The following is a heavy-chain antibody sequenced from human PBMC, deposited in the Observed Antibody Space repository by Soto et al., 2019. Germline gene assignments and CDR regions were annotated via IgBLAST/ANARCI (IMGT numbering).Heavy chain of an antibody. CDR2: IDPSDSYI. CDR3: ARHYICRGGDCYYYGMDV. D-gene: IGHD3-16*01. CDR1: GYSFTKYW. V-gene: IGHV5-10-1*01. Sequence: GESLKISCKGSGYSFTKYWISWVRQMPGKGLEWMGRIDPSDSYINCSPSFQGHVTISADKSINTAYLQWSSLRASDTAIYYCARHYICRGGDCYYYGMDVWGQGTTVTVS. J-gene: IGHJ6*02.